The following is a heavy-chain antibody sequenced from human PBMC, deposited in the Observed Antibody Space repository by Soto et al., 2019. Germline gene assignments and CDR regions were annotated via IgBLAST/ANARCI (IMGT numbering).Heavy chain of an antibody. J-gene: IGHJ4*02. CDR2: ISGSGGST. CDR3: AKVSSSWYAGFFDL. V-gene: IGHV3-23*01. D-gene: IGHD6-13*01. CDR1: GFTFSNYA. Sequence: GGSLRLSCEASGFTFSNYAMSWVRQAPGKGLEWVSGISGSGGSTYYADSVKGRFTMSRDNSMNTLYLQMNTLRAEDTAIYYCAKVSSSWYAGFFDLWGQGTLVTVSS.